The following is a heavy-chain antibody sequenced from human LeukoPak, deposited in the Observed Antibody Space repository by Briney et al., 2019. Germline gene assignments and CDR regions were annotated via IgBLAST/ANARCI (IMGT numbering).Heavy chain of an antibody. CDR1: GFTFNTYD. J-gene: IGHJ5*01. CDR2: ISGSGGTT. D-gene: IGHD2-2*01. Sequence: PGGTLRLSCAASGFTFNTYDMNWVRQAPGKGLEWVSSISGSGGTTYSADSVKGRFTISRDNTKNTLYLQMNSLRADDTAVYYCAKDRHAPGRYCSSTSCFPFDSWGQGTLVTVSS. CDR3: AKDRHAPGRYCSSTSCFPFDS. V-gene: IGHV3-23*01.